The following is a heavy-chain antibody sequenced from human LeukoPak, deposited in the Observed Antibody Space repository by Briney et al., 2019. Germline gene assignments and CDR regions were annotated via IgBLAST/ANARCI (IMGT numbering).Heavy chain of an antibody. CDR2: IYYNGRT. J-gene: IGHJ5*02. CDR1: GGSISSGDYY. V-gene: IGHV4-31*03. Sequence: PSETLSLTCTVSGGSISSGDYYWSWIRQHPGKGLEWIGYIYYNGRTYYSPSLKSRVTISVDKSKNQFSLKLSSVTAADTAVYYCARDPSIAVAANWFDPWGQGTLVTVSS. D-gene: IGHD6-19*01. CDR3: ARDPSIAVAANWFDP.